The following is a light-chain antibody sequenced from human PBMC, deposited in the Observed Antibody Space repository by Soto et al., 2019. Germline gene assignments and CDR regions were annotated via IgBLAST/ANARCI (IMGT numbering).Light chain of an antibody. V-gene: IGLV2-8*01. CDR3: SSYAGSNKFVV. CDR2: EVS. J-gene: IGLJ2*01. Sequence: QSALTQPPSASGSPGQSVTISCTGTSNDVGGYNYVSWYQQHPGKAPKVMIYEVSRRPSGVPNRFSGSKSDNTASLTVSGLQAEDEADYYCSSYAGSNKFVVFGGGTKLTVL. CDR1: SNDVGGYNY.